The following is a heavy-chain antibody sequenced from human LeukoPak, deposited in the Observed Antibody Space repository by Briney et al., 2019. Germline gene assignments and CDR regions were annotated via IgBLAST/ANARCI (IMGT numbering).Heavy chain of an antibody. D-gene: IGHD5-18*01. CDR1: GGSFSGYY. Sequence: SETLSLTCAVYGGSFSGYYWSWIRQPPGKGLEWIGSIYYSGSTNYNPSLKSRVTISVDTSKNQFSLKLSSVTAADTALYYCARENGYRYDYWGQGTLVTVSS. V-gene: IGHV4-59*01. CDR2: IYYSGST. J-gene: IGHJ4*02. CDR3: ARENGYRYDY.